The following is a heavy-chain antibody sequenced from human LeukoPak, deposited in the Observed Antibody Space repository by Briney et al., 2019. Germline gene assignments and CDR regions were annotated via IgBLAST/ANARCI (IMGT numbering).Heavy chain of an antibody. D-gene: IGHD1-1*01. CDR1: GYTLTELS. CDR2: FDPEDGET. Sequence: GASVKVSCKVSGYTLTELSMHWVRQAPGKGLEWMGGFDPEDGETIYAQKFRGRVTMTEDTSTDTAYMELSSLRSEDTAVYYCATASPNNWNANFDYWGQGTLVTVSS. V-gene: IGHV1-24*01. J-gene: IGHJ4*02. CDR3: ATASPNNWNANFDY.